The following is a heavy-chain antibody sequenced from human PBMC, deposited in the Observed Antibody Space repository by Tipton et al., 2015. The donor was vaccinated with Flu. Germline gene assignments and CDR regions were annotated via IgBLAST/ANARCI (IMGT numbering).Heavy chain of an antibody. CDR3: ARDPSLGMPDYFDY. Sequence: TLSLTCSVSGYSITTGYDWAWVRQPPGGGLEWIGYIYNSKYTKYNPSLKSRVTISADTSKNQFSLQLRSVTAADTAVYYCARDPSLGMPDYFDYWGQGTLVTASS. CDR2: IYNSKYT. D-gene: IGHD2-2*01. CDR1: GYSITTGYD. V-gene: IGHV4-38-2*02. J-gene: IGHJ4*02.